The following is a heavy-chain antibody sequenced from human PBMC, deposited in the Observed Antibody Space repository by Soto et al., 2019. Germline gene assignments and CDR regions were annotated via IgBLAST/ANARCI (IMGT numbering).Heavy chain of an antibody. Sequence: QVQLVQSGAEVKKPGASVKVSCKASGYTFTSYGISWVRQAPGQGLEWMGWISAYNGNTNYAQKLQGRVTMTTDTSTSTAYMELRSLISDDTAVYYCARVGITGTRYYYYYYYMDVWGKGTTVTVSS. CDR3: ARVGITGTRYYYYYYYMDV. CDR2: ISAYNGNT. CDR1: GYTFTSYG. D-gene: IGHD1-7*01. V-gene: IGHV1-18*01. J-gene: IGHJ6*03.